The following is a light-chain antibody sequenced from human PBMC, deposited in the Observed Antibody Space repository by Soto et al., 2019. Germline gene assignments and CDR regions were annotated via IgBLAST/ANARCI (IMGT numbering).Light chain of an antibody. CDR1: ESISSW. V-gene: IGKV1-5*03. Sequence: DIQMTQSPSTLSASVGDRVTITCRASESISSWLAWYQQKPGKAPKLLIYEASSLESGVPSRFSGSGSGTEFTLTISSLQPDDFAPYSCKQYEAYPLTFGGGTKVEIK. J-gene: IGKJ4*01. CDR3: KQYEAYPLT. CDR2: EAS.